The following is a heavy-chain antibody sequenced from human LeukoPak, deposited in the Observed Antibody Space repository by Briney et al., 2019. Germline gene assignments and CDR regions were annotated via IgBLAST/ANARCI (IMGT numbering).Heavy chain of an antibody. CDR1: GYSFTTDW. CDR2: IYPGDSDT. CDR3: ARTSKVTHDAFDI. D-gene: IGHD2-21*02. V-gene: IGHV5-51*01. Sequence: MHGESLKISWEASGYSFTTDWIGWLRQMPRKGLEWMGIIYPGDSDTRYSPSFQGQVTISADKSTSAAYLQWISLKASDTAMYYCARTSKVTHDAFDIWGQGTMVTVSS. J-gene: IGHJ3*02.